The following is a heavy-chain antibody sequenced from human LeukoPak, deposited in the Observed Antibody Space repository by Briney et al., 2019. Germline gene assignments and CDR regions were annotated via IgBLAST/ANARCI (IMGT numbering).Heavy chain of an antibody. Sequence: GGSLRLSCAASGFTFSSYAMNWVRQAPGKGLEWVSTISGSGGSTYYADSVKGRFTLYRDNSKNTLYLQMNSLRAEDTAVYYCAKALGGSGSNFDYWGQGTLVTVSS. CDR3: AKALGGSGSNFDY. CDR1: GFTFSSYA. J-gene: IGHJ4*02. D-gene: IGHD3-10*01. V-gene: IGHV3-23*01. CDR2: ISGSGGST.